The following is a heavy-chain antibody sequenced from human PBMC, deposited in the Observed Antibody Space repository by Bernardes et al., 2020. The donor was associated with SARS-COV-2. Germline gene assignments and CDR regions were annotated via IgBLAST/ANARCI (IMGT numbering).Heavy chain of an antibody. CDR1: GFTFRTYA. V-gene: IGHV3-23*01. CDR3: ARVGVGGQWFGEFIDTLDI. CDR2: ISASGGST. J-gene: IGHJ3*02. Sequence: GGSLRLSCAASGFTFRTYAMTWVRQAPGKGLEWVSAISASGGSTYFAESVKGRFTISRDNAKNMVYLQINKLTSDDTALYYCARVGVGGQWFGEFIDTLDIWGEGRTVTVSS. D-gene: IGHD3-10*01.